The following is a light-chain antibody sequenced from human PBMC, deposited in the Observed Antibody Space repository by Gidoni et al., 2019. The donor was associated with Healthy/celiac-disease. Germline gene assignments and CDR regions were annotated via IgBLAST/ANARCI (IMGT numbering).Light chain of an antibody. CDR3: QQYNSWPPST. V-gene: IGKV3-15*01. Sequence: ELVMTQSAATLSVSPGERATLSCRATQSVSSNLACYQQKPGQAPRLLIYGASTRATGIPARFSGSGSGTEFTLTISSLQSEDFAVYYCQQYNSWPPSTFXXXTKVEIK. CDR1: QSVSSN. CDR2: GAS. J-gene: IGKJ1*01.